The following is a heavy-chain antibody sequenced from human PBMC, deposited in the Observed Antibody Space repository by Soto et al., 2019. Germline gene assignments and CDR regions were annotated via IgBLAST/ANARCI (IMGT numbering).Heavy chain of an antibody. D-gene: IGHD4-17*01. CDR1: GFNFSSYA. Sequence: GGSLRLSSAASGFNFSSYAMSWVRQAPGKGLEWVSAISGSGGSTYYADSVKGRFTISRDNSKNTLYLQMNSLRAEDTAVYYCANYGADDAFDIWGQGTMVTVSS. CDR3: ANYGADDAFDI. CDR2: ISGSGGST. J-gene: IGHJ3*02. V-gene: IGHV3-23*01.